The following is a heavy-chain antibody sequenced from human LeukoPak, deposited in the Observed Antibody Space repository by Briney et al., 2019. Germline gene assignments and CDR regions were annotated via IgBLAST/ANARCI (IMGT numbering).Heavy chain of an antibody. V-gene: IGHV1-8*03. Sequence: ASVKVSCKASGYTFTSYDINWVRQATGQGLEWMGWMNPNSGNTGYAQKFQGRVTITRNTSISTAYMELSSLRSEDTAVYYCANRPGEIQLWLPSLDYWGQGTLVTVSS. CDR1: GYTFTSYD. J-gene: IGHJ4*02. CDR2: MNPNSGNT. CDR3: ANRPGEIQLWLPSLDY. D-gene: IGHD5-18*01.